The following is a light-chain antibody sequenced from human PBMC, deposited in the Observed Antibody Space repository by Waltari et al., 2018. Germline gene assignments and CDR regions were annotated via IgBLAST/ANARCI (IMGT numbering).Light chain of an antibody. Sequence: QSALTQPRSVSGSPGQSVTISCPGTSSDVGGYHYVSWYQQHPGKAPKLMIYDVSKRPSGVPDRFSGSKSGNTASLTISGLQAEDEADYYCCSYAGSYHVVFGGGTKLTVL. V-gene: IGLV2-11*01. CDR1: SSDVGGYHY. CDR3: CSYAGSYHVV. CDR2: DVS. J-gene: IGLJ2*01.